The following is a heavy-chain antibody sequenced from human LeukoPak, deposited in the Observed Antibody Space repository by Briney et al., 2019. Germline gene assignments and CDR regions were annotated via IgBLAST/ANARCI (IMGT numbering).Heavy chain of an antibody. CDR2: INTDGGTT. CDR3: ARVASGSWNWFDP. J-gene: IGHJ5*02. Sequence: PGGSLRLSCAASGFTFSSYWMHWVRQAPEKGLVWVSRINTDGGTTTYADSVKGRFTISRDNAKNTLYLQMSSLRAEDTAVYYCARVASGSWNWFDPWGQGTLVTVSS. CDR1: GFTFSSYW. V-gene: IGHV3-74*01. D-gene: IGHD1-26*01.